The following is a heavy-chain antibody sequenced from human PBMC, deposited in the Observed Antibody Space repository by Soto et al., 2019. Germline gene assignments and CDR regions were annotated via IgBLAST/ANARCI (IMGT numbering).Heavy chain of an antibody. D-gene: IGHD3-10*01. V-gene: IGHV3-13*01. CDR1: GFTLSTYD. Sequence: EVQLVESGGGLVQPGGSLRLSCAASGFTLSTYDMHWVRQATGKGLEWVAALSYAGDTYYPGSVKGRFTVSRESAKNSLYLQMNSLTAGDTAVYYCAKGHHSASGSYYMDVWGKGTTVTVSS. J-gene: IGHJ6*03. CDR2: LSYAGDT. CDR3: AKGHHSASGSYYMDV.